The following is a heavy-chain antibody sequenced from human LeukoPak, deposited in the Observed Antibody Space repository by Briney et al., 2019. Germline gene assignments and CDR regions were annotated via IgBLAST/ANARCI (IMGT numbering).Heavy chain of an antibody. CDR1: GFTFSSYS. V-gene: IGHV3-48*01. D-gene: IGHD3-3*01. CDR2: ISSGSSTI. Sequence: GGSLRLSCVASGFTFSSYSMNWVRQAPGKGLEWVSYISSGSSTIYYADSVKGRFTASRDNAKNSLYLQINSLRAEDTAVYYCARAEKVFGVVIKEYMDVWGKGTTVTVSS. J-gene: IGHJ6*03. CDR3: ARAEKVFGVVIKEYMDV.